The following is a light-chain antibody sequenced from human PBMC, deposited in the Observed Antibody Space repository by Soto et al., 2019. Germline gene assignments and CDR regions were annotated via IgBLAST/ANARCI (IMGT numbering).Light chain of an antibody. CDR3: QHYNSYSEA. CDR2: EAS. J-gene: IGKJ1*01. CDR1: QDLTGY. V-gene: IGKV1-9*01. Sequence: DIQLTQSPSFLSASVGDRVTITCRASQDLTGYLAWYQQEPGKAPKLLIYEASTLKSGVPSRFSGSGSGTEFTLTISSLQPDDFATYYCQHYNSYSEAFGQGTKVDIK.